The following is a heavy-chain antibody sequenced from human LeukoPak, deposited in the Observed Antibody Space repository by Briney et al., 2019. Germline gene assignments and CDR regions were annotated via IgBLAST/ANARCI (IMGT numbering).Heavy chain of an antibody. J-gene: IGHJ6*02. V-gene: IGHV3-48*04. D-gene: IGHD6-19*01. CDR2: ISSSSSTI. CDR1: GFTFSSYS. Sequence: GGSLRLSCAASGFTFSSYSMNWVRQAPGKGLEWVSYISSSSSTIYYADSVKGRFTISRDNAKNSLYLRMNSLRAEDTAVYYCARDLSEPHWYSSGWSLDVWGQGTTVTVSS. CDR3: ARDLSEPHWYSSGWSLDV.